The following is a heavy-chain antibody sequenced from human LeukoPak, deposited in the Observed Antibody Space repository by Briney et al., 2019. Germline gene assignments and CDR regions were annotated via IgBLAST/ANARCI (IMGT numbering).Heavy chain of an antibody. CDR1: GGTFSSYA. Sequence: SVKVSCKASGGTFSSYAISWVRQAPGQGLEWMGGIIPIFGTANYAQKFQGRVTITADESTSTAYMELSSLRSEDTAVYYCARHTPGYSSSNDAFDIWGQGTMVTVSS. D-gene: IGHD6-13*01. J-gene: IGHJ3*02. V-gene: IGHV1-69*13. CDR3: ARHTPGYSSSNDAFDI. CDR2: IIPIFGTA.